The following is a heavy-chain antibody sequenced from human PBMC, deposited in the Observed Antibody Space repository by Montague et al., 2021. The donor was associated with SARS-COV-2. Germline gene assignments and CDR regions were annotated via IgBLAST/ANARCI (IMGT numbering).Heavy chain of an antibody. CDR3: TRRPRRASGGGLDV. J-gene: IGHJ6*02. CDR1: GGSVSSDNW. V-gene: IGHV4-4*02. Sequence: SETLSLTCDVSGGSVSSDNWWTWVRHTPGKGLEWIGEIYHTGKTDYGPSFRGRLTISIDKTKNQFSLILRSVTAADTAVYYLTRRPRRASGGGLDVWGQGTTVTVSS. D-gene: IGHD2-15*01. CDR2: IYHTGKT.